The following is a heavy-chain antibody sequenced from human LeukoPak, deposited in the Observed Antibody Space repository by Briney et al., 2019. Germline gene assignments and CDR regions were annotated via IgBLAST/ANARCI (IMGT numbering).Heavy chain of an antibody. D-gene: IGHD4-17*01. CDR1: GFTFSSYA. V-gene: IGHV3-23*01. Sequence: GGSLRLSCAASGFTFSSYAMSWVRQAPGQGLEWVSAISGSGGSAYYADSVKGRFTISRDNSKNTLYLQMNSLRAEDTAVYYCAKGPPPCGDYAATHFYFDCWGQGTLVTVSS. J-gene: IGHJ4*02. CDR2: ISGSGGSA. CDR3: AKGPPPCGDYAATHFYFDC.